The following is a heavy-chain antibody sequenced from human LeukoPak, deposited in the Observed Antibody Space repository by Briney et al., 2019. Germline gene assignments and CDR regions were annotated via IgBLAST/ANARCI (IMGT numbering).Heavy chain of an antibody. V-gene: IGHV3-23*01. CDR2: IFPSGGEI. D-gene: IGHD3-22*01. J-gene: IGHJ4*02. CDR1: GFTFSTFA. Sequence: PGGSLRLSCEASGFTFSTFAMIWVRQPPGKGLEWVSSIFPSGGEIHYADSVKGRFTISRDNSKNTLYLQMNSLRAEDTAVYYCAKDLEIVVVITPYWGQGTLVTVSS. CDR3: AKDLEIVVVITPY.